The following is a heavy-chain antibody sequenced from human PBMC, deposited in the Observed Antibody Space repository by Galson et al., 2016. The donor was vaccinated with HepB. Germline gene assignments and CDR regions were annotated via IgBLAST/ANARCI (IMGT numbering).Heavy chain of an antibody. J-gene: IGHJ4*02. V-gene: IGHV5-51*01. CDR2: IYPDDSDV. Sequence: QSGAEVKEPGEALKISCEASGYTFSAYWLGWVRQMPGKGLEWMGVIYPDDSDVRYRPPFQGQVTISADKAINTAYLQWSSLQASDTAIYYCAKQGPIHFDSWGQGALVTVSS. CDR1: GYTFSAYW. CDR3: AKQGPIHFDS.